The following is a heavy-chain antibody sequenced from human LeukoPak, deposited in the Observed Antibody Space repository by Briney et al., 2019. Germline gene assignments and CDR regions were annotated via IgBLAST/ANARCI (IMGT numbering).Heavy chain of an antibody. CDR3: ASQYSSTSPIEY. D-gene: IGHD6-13*01. Sequence: SETLSLTCAVYGGSFSGYYWNWIRQPSGKGLEWIGEINDSGNTNYNPSLKSQVTMSVDTSKNQFSLKLSSVTAADTAVYYCASQYSSTSPIEYWGQGTLVTVSS. CDR1: GGSFSGYY. J-gene: IGHJ4*02. CDR2: INDSGNT. V-gene: IGHV4-34*01.